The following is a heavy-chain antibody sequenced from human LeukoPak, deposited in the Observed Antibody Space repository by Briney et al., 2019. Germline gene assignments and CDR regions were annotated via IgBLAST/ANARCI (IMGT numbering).Heavy chain of an antibody. CDR3: AKETFSYGSGSFMGY. CDR2: ISGSGGNT. CDR1: GFTFSSYA. D-gene: IGHD3-10*01. J-gene: IGHJ4*02. Sequence: GGSLRLSCAASGFTFSSYAMSRVRQAPGKGLEWVSGISGSGGNTYYADSVKGRFTVSRDNSKNTLYLQMNSLRAEDTAVYYCAKETFSYGSGSFMGYWGQGTLVTVSS. V-gene: IGHV3-23*01.